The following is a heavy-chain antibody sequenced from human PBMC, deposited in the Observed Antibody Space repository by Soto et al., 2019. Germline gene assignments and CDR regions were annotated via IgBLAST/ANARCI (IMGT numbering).Heavy chain of an antibody. J-gene: IGHJ4*02. CDR1: GFTFSSYS. V-gene: IGHV3-21*01. CDR3: ARGRGYSGYDAPPDY. D-gene: IGHD5-12*01. CDR2: ISSSSSYI. Sequence: PGGSLRLSCAASGFTFSSYSMNWVRQAPGKGLEWVSSISSSSSYIYYADSVKGRFTISRDNAKNSLYLQMNSPRAEDTAVYYCARGRGYSGYDAPPDYWGQGTLVTVSS.